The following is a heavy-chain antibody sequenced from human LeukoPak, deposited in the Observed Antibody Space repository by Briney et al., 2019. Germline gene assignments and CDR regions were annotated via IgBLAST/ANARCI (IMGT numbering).Heavy chain of an antibody. CDR1: GYTFTSYG. Sequence: ASVKVSCKASGYTFTSYGIGWVRQAPGQGLEWMGWISAYNGNTNYAQKFQGRVTMTTDTSTSTAYMELRSLGSEHTAVYYCARYPSSGCYSASDTWGQGTMVSASS. D-gene: IGHD6-19*01. J-gene: IGHJ3*02. CDR2: ISAYNGNT. CDR3: ARYPSSGCYSASDT. V-gene: IGHV1-18*01.